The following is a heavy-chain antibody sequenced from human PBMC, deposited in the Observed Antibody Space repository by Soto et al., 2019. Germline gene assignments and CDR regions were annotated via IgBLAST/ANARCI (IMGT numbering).Heavy chain of an antibody. Sequence: GGSLRLSCAASGFTFSSYAMSWVRQAPGKGLEWVSAISGSGGSTYYADSVKGRFTISRDNSKNTLYLQMNSLRAEDTAVYYCAKKAAGSGSKSWGFYYYYGMDVWGQGTTVTVSS. CDR1: GFTFSSYA. D-gene: IGHD3-10*01. J-gene: IGHJ6*02. CDR2: ISGSGGST. CDR3: AKKAAGSGSKSWGFYYYYGMDV. V-gene: IGHV3-23*01.